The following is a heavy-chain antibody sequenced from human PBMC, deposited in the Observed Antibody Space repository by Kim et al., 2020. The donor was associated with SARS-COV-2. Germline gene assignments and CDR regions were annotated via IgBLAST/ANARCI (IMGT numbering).Heavy chain of an antibody. D-gene: IGHD3-10*01. CDR3: ARDRGVPWYFDH. Sequence: YYADSVKGRFTISRDNAKNSLYLQMSSLRAEDTAVYFCARDRGVPWYFDHWGQGILVTVSS. V-gene: IGHV3-48*04. J-gene: IGHJ4*02.